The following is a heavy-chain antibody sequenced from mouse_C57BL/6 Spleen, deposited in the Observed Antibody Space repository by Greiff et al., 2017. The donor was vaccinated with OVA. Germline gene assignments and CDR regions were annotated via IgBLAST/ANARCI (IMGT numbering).Heavy chain of an antibody. Sequence: EVHLVESGGDLVKPGGSLKLSCAASGFTFSSYGMSWVRQTPDKRLEWVATISSGGSYTYYPDSVKGRFTISRDNAKNTLYLQMSSLKSEDTAMYYCASMVTPFDYWGQGTTLTVSS. J-gene: IGHJ2*01. CDR2: ISSGGSYT. CDR3: ASMVTPFDY. D-gene: IGHD2-1*01. V-gene: IGHV5-6*01. CDR1: GFTFSSYG.